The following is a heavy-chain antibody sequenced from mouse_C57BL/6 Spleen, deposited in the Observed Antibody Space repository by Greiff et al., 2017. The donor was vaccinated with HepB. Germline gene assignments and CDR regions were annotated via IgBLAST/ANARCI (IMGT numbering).Heavy chain of an antibody. Sequence: QVQLQQPGAELVKPGASVKLSCKASGYTFTSYWMHWVKQRPGRSLEWIGRIDPNSGGTKYNEKFKSKATLTVDKPSSTAYMQLSSLTSEDSAVYYCARGDYYGSSYHFDYWGQGTTLTVSS. CDR2: IDPNSGGT. CDR1: GYTFTSYW. V-gene: IGHV1-72*01. D-gene: IGHD1-1*01. CDR3: ARGDYYGSSYHFDY. J-gene: IGHJ2*01.